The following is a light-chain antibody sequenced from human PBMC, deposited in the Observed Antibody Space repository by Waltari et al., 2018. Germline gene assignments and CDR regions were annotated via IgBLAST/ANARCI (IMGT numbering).Light chain of an antibody. CDR1: QSVGSSY. V-gene: IGKV3-20*01. Sequence: EIVLTQSPGTLSLSPGERATLSCRASQSVGSSYLAWYQQKPGQAPRLVIYAASSRATGIPDRFSGSGPGTDVTLTINRLEPEDFAVYYCQQYGSTPYTFGQGTKLELK. CDR2: AAS. J-gene: IGKJ2*01. CDR3: QQYGSTPYT.